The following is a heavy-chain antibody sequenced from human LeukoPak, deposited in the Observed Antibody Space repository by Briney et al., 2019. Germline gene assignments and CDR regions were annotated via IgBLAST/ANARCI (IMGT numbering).Heavy chain of an antibody. D-gene: IGHD6-19*01. Sequence: PGGSLRLSCAASGFTFSGSVMHWVRQASGKGLEWVGRIRSKANSYATAYAASVKGRFTISRDDSKNTAYLQMNSLKTEDTAVYYCTRHHPVASSSGCCWGQGTLVTVSS. CDR2: IRSKANSYAT. J-gene: IGHJ4*02. CDR3: TRHHPVASSSGCC. CDR1: GFTFSGSV. V-gene: IGHV3-73*01.